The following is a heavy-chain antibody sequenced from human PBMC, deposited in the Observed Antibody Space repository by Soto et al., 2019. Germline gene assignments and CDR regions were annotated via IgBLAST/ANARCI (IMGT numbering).Heavy chain of an antibody. CDR2: IIPISGKA. CDR3: AGYPAVAGSPYGMDV. Sequence: QVQLVQSGAEVKKPGSSVKVSCKASGGTFSSYAISWVRQAPGQGLEWMGWIIPISGKANYAQQFQGRVTITAEDATSTAYIGRSSLRSGDTAVYYCAGYPAVAGSPYGMDVWGQGSTVTVCS. D-gene: IGHD6-19*01. V-gene: IGHV1-69*01. J-gene: IGHJ6*02. CDR1: GGTFSSYA.